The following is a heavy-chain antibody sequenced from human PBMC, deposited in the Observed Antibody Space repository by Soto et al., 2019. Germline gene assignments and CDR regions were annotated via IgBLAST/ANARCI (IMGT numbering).Heavy chain of an antibody. CDR1: GFTFSSYS. Sequence: PGGSLRLSCAASGFTFSSYSMNWVRQAPGKGLEGVSYISSSSSTIYYADSVKGRFTISRDNAKNSLYLQMNSLRAEDTAVYYCARDLNLGSFDYWGQGTLVTVSS. J-gene: IGHJ4*02. CDR3: ARDLNLGSFDY. V-gene: IGHV3-48*01. CDR2: ISSSSSTI.